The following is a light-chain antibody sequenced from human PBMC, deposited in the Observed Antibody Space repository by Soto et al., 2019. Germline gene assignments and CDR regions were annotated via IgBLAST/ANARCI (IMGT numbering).Light chain of an antibody. CDR2: ADS. J-gene: IGLJ1*01. CDR3: AAWDDNLNGPL. Sequence: QSVLTQPPSASGTPGQRVTISCSGDISNIGTNSVHWYQHLPGTAPKLVIYADSQRPSGVPDRFSGYKSGTSASLAISGLQSEDEADYLCAAWDDNLNGPLFGTGTKVTVL. V-gene: IGLV1-44*01. CDR1: ISNIGTNS.